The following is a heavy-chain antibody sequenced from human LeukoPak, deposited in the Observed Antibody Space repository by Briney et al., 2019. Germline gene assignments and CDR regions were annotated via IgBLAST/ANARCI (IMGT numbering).Heavy chain of an antibody. Sequence: ASVKVSCKASGYTFTGYYMHWVRQAPGQGLEWMGWINPNSGGTNYAQKFQGWVTMTRDTSISTAYMELSRLRSDDTAVYYCARDRVPLYSSVYYNYYYGMDVWGQGTTVTVSS. V-gene: IGHV1-2*04. CDR3: ARDRVPLYSSVYYNYYYGMDV. CDR1: GYTFTGYY. J-gene: IGHJ6*02. CDR2: INPNSGGT. D-gene: IGHD6-25*01.